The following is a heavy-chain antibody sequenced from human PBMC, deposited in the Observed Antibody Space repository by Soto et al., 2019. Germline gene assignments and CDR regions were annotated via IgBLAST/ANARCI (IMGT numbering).Heavy chain of an antibody. CDR2: ISAYNGNT. J-gene: IGHJ4*02. D-gene: IGHD3-10*01. V-gene: IGHV1-18*01. CDR3: ARGLGGARTYFDY. Sequence: ASVKVSCKASGYTFTSYGISWVRQAPGQGLEWMGWISAYNGNTNYAQKLQGRVTITRDTSASTAYMELSSLRSEDTAVYYCARGLGGARTYFDYWGPGTLVTV. CDR1: GYTFTSYG.